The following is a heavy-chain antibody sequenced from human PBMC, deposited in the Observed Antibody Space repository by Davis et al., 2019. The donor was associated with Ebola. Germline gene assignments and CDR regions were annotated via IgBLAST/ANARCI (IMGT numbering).Heavy chain of an antibody. J-gene: IGHJ4*02. V-gene: IGHV1-2*06. CDR1: GYTFTSYY. Sequence: AASVKVSCKASGYTFTSYYMHWVRQAPGQGLEWMGRINPNSGGTNYAQKFQGRVTMTRDTSISTVYMELSRLRSDDTAVYYCARADGYAIYYFDYWGQGTLVTVSS. D-gene: IGHD5-24*01. CDR3: ARADGYAIYYFDY. CDR2: INPNSGGT.